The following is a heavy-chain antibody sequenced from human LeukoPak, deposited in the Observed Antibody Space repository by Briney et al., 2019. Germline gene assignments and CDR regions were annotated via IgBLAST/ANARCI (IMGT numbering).Heavy chain of an antibody. CDR3: AGSIAAAGTYAFDI. D-gene: IGHD6-13*01. CDR1: GFTFSSYD. CDR2: IGIAGDT. Sequence: PGGSLRLSCSASGFTFSSYDMHWVRQATGKGLEWVSSIGIAGDTYYPGSVKGRFTISRENAKNSLYLQMNSLRAGDTAVYYCAGSIAAAGTYAFDIWGQGTMVTVSS. V-gene: IGHV3-13*01. J-gene: IGHJ3*02.